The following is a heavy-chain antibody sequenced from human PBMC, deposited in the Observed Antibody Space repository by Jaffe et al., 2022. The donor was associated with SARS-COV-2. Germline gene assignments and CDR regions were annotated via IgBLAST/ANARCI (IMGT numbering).Heavy chain of an antibody. J-gene: IGHJ3*02. CDR1: GFTFSSYW. V-gene: IGHV3-7*01. Sequence: EVQLVESGGGLVQPGGSLRLSCAASGFTFSSYWMNWVRQAPGKGLEWVANIKQDGSEKYYVDSVKGRFTISRDNAKNSLYLQMNSLRAEDTAVYYCARTESQLWFGELLWSRYAFDIWGQGTMVTVSS. D-gene: IGHD3-10*01. CDR3: ARTESQLWFGELLWSRYAFDI. CDR2: IKQDGSEK.